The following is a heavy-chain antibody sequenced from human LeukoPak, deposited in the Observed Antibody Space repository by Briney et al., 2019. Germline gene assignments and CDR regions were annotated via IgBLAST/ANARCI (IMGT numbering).Heavy chain of an antibody. CDR1: GFTFSSYA. Sequence: GGSLRLSCAASGFTFSSYAMSWVRRAPGKGLKWVSAISGSGGSTYYADSVKGRFTISRDNSKNTLYLQMNSLRAEDTAVYYCAKDQFITFGGVIVKPPFDYWGQGTLVTVSS. CDR3: AKDQFITFGGVIVKPPFDY. V-gene: IGHV3-23*01. D-gene: IGHD3-16*02. J-gene: IGHJ4*02. CDR2: ISGSGGST.